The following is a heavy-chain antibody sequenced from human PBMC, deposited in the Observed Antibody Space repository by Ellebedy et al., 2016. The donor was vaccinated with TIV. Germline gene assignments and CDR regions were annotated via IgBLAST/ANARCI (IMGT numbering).Heavy chain of an antibody. CDR3: ARSLPHYYDSSGPPFDY. J-gene: IGHJ4*02. CDR1: GFTFSDHS. CDR2: ISNTSTYA. D-gene: IGHD3-22*01. V-gene: IGHV3-21*01. Sequence: GESLKISCVASGFTFSDHSMSWVRQAPGRGLKWVSSISNTSTYADYGDSVKGRFTVSRDNAKNSLYLQMNSLRAEDTAVYYCARSLPHYYDSSGPPFDYWGQGTLVTVAS.